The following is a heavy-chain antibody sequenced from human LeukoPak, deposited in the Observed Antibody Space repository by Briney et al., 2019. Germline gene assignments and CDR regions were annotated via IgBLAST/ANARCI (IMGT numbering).Heavy chain of an antibody. Sequence: PGGSLRLSCAASGFTFDDYAMHWVRQAPGKGLEWVSGISWNSGSIDYADSVKGRFTISRDNAKNSLYLQMNSLRAEDTALYYCAKDGGLLSVRGVIGYYFDYWGQGTLVTVSS. D-gene: IGHD3-10*01. CDR3: AKDGGLLSVRGVIGYYFDY. J-gene: IGHJ4*02. CDR2: ISWNSGSI. V-gene: IGHV3-9*01. CDR1: GFTFDDYA.